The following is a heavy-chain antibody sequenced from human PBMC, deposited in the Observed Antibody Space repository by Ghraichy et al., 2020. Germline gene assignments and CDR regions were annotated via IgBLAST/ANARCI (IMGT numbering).Heavy chain of an antibody. V-gene: IGHV3-73*01. CDR1: GFTFSGSA. CDR2: IRSKANSYAT. CDR3: TGGIDLSDYYEGHVDLDY. J-gene: IGHJ4*02. Sequence: GGSLRLSCAASGFTFSGSAMHWVRQASGKGLEWVGRIRSKANSYATAYAASVKGRFTISRDDSKNTAYLQMNSLKTEDTAVYYCTGGIDLSDYYEGHVDLDYWGQGTLVTVSS. D-gene: IGHD3-22*01.